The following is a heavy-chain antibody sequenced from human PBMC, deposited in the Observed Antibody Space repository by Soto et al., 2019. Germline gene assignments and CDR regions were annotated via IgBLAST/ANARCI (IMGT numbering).Heavy chain of an antibody. D-gene: IGHD4-17*01. CDR3: QKVSLGTTVTTSLHYYGMEV. Sequence: PGGSLRLSCAASGFTFSSYGMHWVRQAPGKGLEWVAVISYDGSNKYYADSGKGRFTISRYNSKNTLYLQMNSLRAEYTALYFFQKVSLGTTVTTSLHYYGMEVWGQGTTVTVS. V-gene: IGHV3-30*03. CDR1: GFTFSSYG. CDR2: ISYDGSNK. J-gene: IGHJ6*02.